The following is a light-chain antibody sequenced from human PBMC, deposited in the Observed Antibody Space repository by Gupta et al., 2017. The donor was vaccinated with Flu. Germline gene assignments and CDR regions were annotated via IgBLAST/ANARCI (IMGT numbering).Light chain of an antibody. CDR3: QVWNSGSDHYV. Sequence: SYVLTQPPSVAVAPGPTARITCGGNSVASKSVHWYQQKSGQAPVLVVYDDSDRPSGIPERFSGSNSGNTATLTISRVEAGDEADYYCQVWNSGSDHYVFGSGTQVTVL. CDR1: SVASKS. V-gene: IGLV3-21*02. CDR2: DDS. J-gene: IGLJ1*01.